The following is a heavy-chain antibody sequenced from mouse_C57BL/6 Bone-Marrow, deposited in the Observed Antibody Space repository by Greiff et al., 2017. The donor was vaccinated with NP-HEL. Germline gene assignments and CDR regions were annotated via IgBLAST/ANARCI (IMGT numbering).Heavy chain of an antibody. CDR3: TTSYYSNLDWYFDV. CDR1: GFNIKDDY. CDR2: IYPENGGT. Sequence: VQLKESGAELVRPGASVKLSCTASGFNIKDDYMHWVKQRPEQGLEWIGWIYPENGGTEYASQFQGKATITAATSSNTAYLQLSSLTSEDTAVYYCTTSYYSNLDWYFDVWGTGTTVTVSS. D-gene: IGHD2-5*01. V-gene: IGHV14-4*01. J-gene: IGHJ1*03.